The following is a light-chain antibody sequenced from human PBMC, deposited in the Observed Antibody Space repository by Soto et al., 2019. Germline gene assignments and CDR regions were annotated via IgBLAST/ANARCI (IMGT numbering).Light chain of an antibody. Sequence: IVMTQSPATLSVSPGERATLSCRAGQSIDNKLAWYHQRPGQAPRLLIYATSTRVTGIPARFSGSGSGTEFTLTISGLQSEDVGVYYCQRYQSWRTFGQGTNVEIK. CDR3: QRYQSWRT. CDR1: QSIDNK. V-gene: IGKV3-15*01. J-gene: IGKJ1*01. CDR2: ATS.